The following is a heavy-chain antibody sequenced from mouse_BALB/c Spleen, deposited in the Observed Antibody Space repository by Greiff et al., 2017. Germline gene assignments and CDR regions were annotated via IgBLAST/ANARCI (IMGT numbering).Heavy chain of an antibody. CDR2: ILPGSGST. CDR1: GYTFSSYW. J-gene: IGHJ4*01. V-gene: IGHV1-9*01. Sequence: VKLQESGAELMKPGASVKISCKATGYTFSSYWIEWVKQRPGHGLEWIGEILPGSGSTNYNEKFKGKATFTADTSSNTAYMQLSSLTSEDSAVYYCARGGYYGSSPLYAMDYWGQGTSVTVSS. CDR3: ARGGYYGSSPLYAMDY. D-gene: IGHD1-1*01.